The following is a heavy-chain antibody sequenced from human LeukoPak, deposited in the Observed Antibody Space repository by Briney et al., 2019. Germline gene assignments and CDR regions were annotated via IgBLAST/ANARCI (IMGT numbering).Heavy chain of an antibody. CDR3: ATYRQVLLPFES. CDR2: IFPTGGEI. V-gene: IGHV3-23*01. D-gene: IGHD5-18*01. Sequence: GGSLRLSSAASGFTFSTFAMIWVRHPPGKRLEWVSSIFPTGGEIHYADSVRGQFTISRDNSKSILSLQMNSLIAEDTAIYYCATYRQVLLPFESWGQGTLVTVSS. CDR1: GFTFSTFA. J-gene: IGHJ4*02.